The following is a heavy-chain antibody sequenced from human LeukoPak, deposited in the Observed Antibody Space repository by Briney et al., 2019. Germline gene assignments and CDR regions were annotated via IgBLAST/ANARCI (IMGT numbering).Heavy chain of an antibody. Sequence: ASVKVSCKASGYTFTSYYMHWVRQAPGQGLEWMGIINPSGGSTNYAQKLQGRVTMTTDTSTSTAYMELRSLRSDDTAVYYCARWCSGGSCYQVRDAFDIWGQGTMVTVSS. V-gene: IGHV1-46*01. D-gene: IGHD2-15*01. CDR2: INPSGGST. J-gene: IGHJ3*02. CDR3: ARWCSGGSCYQVRDAFDI. CDR1: GYTFTSYY.